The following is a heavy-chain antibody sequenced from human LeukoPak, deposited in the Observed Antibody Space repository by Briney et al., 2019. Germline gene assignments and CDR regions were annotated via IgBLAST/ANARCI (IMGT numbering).Heavy chain of an antibody. J-gene: IGHJ4*02. V-gene: IGHV1-69*05. CDR2: IIPIFGTA. CDR3: ASASSTADY. Sequence: SVKVSCKASGGTLSSYAISWVRQAPGQGLEWMGRIIPIFGTANYAQKFQGRVTITTDESTSTAYMELSSLRTEDTAVYYCASASSTADYWGQGTLVTVSS. CDR1: GGTLSSYA. D-gene: IGHD2-15*01.